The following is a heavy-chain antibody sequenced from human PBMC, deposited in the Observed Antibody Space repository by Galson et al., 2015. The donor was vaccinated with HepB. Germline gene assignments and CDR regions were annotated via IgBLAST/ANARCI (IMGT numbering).Heavy chain of an antibody. CDR2: IDPYTGNT. CDR1: GYTFSSYG. D-gene: IGHD2-21*01. V-gene: IGHV1-18*04. CDR3: ARRGPVRTGQEVIAPFDY. Sequence: SVKVSCKASGYTFSSYGVSWVRQAPGQGLEWMGWIDPYTGNTNYAPDLQGRITLATDTPTSTAYMELRSLTSDDTAIYYCARRGPVRTGQEVIAPFDYWGQGTLVTGSS. J-gene: IGHJ4*02.